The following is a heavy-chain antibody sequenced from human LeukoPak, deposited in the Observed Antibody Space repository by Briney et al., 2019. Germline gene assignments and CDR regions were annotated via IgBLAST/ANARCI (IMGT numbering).Heavy chain of an antibody. V-gene: IGHV1-69*04. Sequence: SVKVSYKASGGTFSSYAISWVRQAPGQGLEWMGRIIPILGIANYAQKFQGRVTITADKSTSTAYMELSSLRSEDTAVYYCATSIVGATTCDYWGQGTLVTVSS. CDR3: ATSIVGATTCDY. CDR1: GGTFSSYA. CDR2: IIPILGIA. J-gene: IGHJ4*02. D-gene: IGHD1-26*01.